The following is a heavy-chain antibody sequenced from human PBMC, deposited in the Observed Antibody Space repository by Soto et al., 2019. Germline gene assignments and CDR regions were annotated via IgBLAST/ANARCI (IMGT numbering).Heavy chain of an antibody. V-gene: IGHV1-24*01. J-gene: IGHJ5*02. Sequence: ASVKVSCKVSGDTLTELAMHWVRQAPGKGLEWMGGFDPEDGETIYAQKFQGRVTMTEDTSTDTAYMELSRLRSEDTAVYYCAKAPRSSWYHWFDPWGQGTLVTVSS. CDR3: AKAPRSSWYHWFDP. CDR2: FDPEDGET. CDR1: GDTLTELA. D-gene: IGHD6-13*01.